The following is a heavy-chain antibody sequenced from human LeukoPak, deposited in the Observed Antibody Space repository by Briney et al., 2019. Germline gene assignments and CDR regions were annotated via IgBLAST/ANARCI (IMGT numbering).Heavy chain of an antibody. V-gene: IGHV3-33*06. J-gene: IGHJ4*02. CDR2: IWYDGSNK. CDR1: GFTFSSYG. D-gene: IGHD1-26*01. CDR3: AKGGIVEPY. Sequence: GGSLRLSCAASGFTFSSYGMHWVRQAPGKGLEWVAVIWYDGSNKYSADSVKGRFTISRDNSKNTLYLQMNSLRAEDTAVYYCAKGGIVEPYWGQGTLVTVSS.